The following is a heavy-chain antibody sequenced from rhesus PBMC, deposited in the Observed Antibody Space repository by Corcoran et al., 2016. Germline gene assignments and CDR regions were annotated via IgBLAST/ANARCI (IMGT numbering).Heavy chain of an antibody. Sequence: QVQLQESGPAVVKPSATLSLTCAVSGGSISSSNWWLWFRPSPGTGLEWIGGRLGRCGSTEYNPPLKSRFTVSIDTAKNQFSLKLSSGTASDTAVDYWALAWGSRLRYFDIWGPGTPITISS. V-gene: IGHV4-93*02. CDR3: ALAWGSRLRYFDI. CDR2: RLGRCGST. J-gene: IGHJ2*01. D-gene: IGHD5-42*01. CDR1: GGSISSSNW.